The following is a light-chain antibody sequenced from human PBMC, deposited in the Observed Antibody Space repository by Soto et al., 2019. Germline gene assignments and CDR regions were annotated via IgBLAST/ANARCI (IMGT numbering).Light chain of an antibody. V-gene: IGLV4-69*01. Sequence: QLVLTQSPSASASLGASVKITCTLSSGRYTYIIAWHQQQQGRGPRYLLSIDSDGRHNKGAGIPDRFSGSSSGAERYLTISTLQYEDDADYYRQTWGTGSHEIFGGGTKLTVL. CDR2: IDSDGRH. CDR3: QTWGTGSHEI. CDR1: SGRYTYI. J-gene: IGLJ2*01.